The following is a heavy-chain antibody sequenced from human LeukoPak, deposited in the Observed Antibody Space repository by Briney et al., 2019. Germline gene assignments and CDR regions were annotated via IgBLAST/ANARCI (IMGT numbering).Heavy chain of an antibody. Sequence: PGGSLRLSCAASGFTFSSYAMSWVRQAPGKGLEWVSGISGSGGNTYYADSVKGRFTISRDNSKNTLYLQMNSLRAEDTAVYYCAKDQRTNSWFDPWGQGTLVTVSS. CDR3: AKDQRTNSWFDP. CDR2: ISGSGGNT. CDR1: GFTFSSYA. J-gene: IGHJ5*02. D-gene: IGHD2/OR15-2a*01. V-gene: IGHV3-23*01.